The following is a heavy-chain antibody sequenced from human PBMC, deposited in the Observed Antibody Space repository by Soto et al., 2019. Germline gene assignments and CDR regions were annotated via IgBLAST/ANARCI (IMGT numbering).Heavy chain of an antibody. D-gene: IGHD3-22*01. CDR3: ARHDRSGFFYVNSYFGL. CDR1: GYNFNTYW. CDR2: IYPGDSET. J-gene: IGHJ2*01. Sequence: GESLKISCKGSGYNFNTYWIGWVRQTPGKGLEWMGIIYPGDSETRYSPSFRGQVTISADKSINTAYLHLSSLKASDTAIYYCARHDRSGFFYVNSYFGLWGRGTTVTVS. V-gene: IGHV5-51*01.